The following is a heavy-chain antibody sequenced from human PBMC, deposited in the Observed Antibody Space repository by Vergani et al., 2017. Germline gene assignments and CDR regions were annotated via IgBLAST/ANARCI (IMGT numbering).Heavy chain of an antibody. D-gene: IGHD2-2*01. Sequence: QVQLVQSGAEVKKPGASVKVSCKASGYTFTDYFMHWVRQAPGQGLEWMGWINPNSGGTNYAQKFQGRVTMTRDTSISPAYMELSNLRSDDTAVYYCARVGTSSTRDYFDYGGQGTLVTVSS. CDR3: ARVGTSSTRDYFDY. V-gene: IGHV1-2*02. CDR2: INPNSGGT. CDR1: GYTFTDYF. J-gene: IGHJ4*02.